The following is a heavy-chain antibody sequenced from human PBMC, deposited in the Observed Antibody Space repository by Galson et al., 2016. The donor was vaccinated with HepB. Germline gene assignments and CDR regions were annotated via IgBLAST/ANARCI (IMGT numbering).Heavy chain of an antibody. CDR3: ARDALRYSGNYGGSYYCHYMDV. CDR2: IIPMLGTA. D-gene: IGHD1-26*01. CDR1: GGTFSSYA. V-gene: IGHV1-69*10. Sequence: SVKVSCKASGGTFSSYAISWVRQAPGQGLEWMGGIIPMLGTAKYAQRFQGRVTITADKSTSTAYMELSSLGHDDTAVYYCARDALRYSGNYGGSYYCHYMDVWGGGTTVTVSS. J-gene: IGHJ6*03.